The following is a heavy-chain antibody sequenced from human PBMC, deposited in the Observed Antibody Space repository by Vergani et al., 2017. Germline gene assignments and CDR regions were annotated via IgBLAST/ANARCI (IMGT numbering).Heavy chain of an antibody. J-gene: IGHJ4*02. CDR1: GYTFTSYY. D-gene: IGHD2-15*01. CDR2: INPSGGST. CDR3: ATVGTDYSMGY. Sequence: QVQLVQSGAEVKKPGASVKVSCKASGYTFTSYYMHWVRQAPGQGLEWMGIINPSGGSTSYAQKFQGRVTMTEDTSTDTAYMELSSLRSEDTAVYYCATVGTDYSMGYWGQGTLVTVSS. V-gene: IGHV1-46*01.